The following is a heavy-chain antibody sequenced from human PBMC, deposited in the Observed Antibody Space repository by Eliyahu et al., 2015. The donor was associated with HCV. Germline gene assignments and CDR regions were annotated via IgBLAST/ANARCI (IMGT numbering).Heavy chain of an antibody. CDR3: ARGIRGSRAFDI. Sequence: EVQLVESGGGLVQPGGSLRLXXAASGFTFSSXWMXWVRQAPGKGLVWVSRIDSDGSSSTYAASVKGRFTISRDDAKNTLYLQMNSLRAEDTAVYYCARGIRGSRAFDIWGQGTMVTVSS. V-gene: IGHV3-74*03. CDR2: IDSDGSSS. J-gene: IGHJ3*02. D-gene: IGHD1-26*01. CDR1: GFTFSSXW.